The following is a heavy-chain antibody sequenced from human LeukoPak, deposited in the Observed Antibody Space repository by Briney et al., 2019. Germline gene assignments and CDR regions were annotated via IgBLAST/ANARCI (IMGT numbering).Heavy chain of an antibody. CDR1: GGSISSSSYY. J-gene: IGHJ4*02. CDR2: IYYSGST. D-gene: IGHD3-3*01. Sequence: PSETLSLTCTVSGGSISSSSYYWGWIRQPPGKGLEWIGSIYYSGSTYYNPSLKSRVTISVDTSKNQFSLKLSSVTAADTAVYYCARDSVTIFGVVTLFDYWAREPWSPSPQ. V-gene: IGHV4-39*07. CDR3: ARDSVTIFGVVTLFDY.